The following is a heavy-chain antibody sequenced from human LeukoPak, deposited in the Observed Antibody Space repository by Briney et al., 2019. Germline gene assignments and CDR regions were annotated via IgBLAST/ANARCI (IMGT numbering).Heavy chain of an antibody. D-gene: IGHD3-10*01. CDR1: GYTFTSYA. V-gene: IGHV1-18*01. CDR2: IRPYNGDT. J-gene: IGHJ4*02. CDR3: ARVTYYYGSGRQDEFDY. Sequence: GASVKVSCKTSGYTFTSYAVGWVRQAPGQGLEWMGWIRPYNGDTKYLQNLQGRVILTTDTSTSTVYMELRSLRYDDTAVYYCARVTYYYGSGRQDEFDYWGQGTLVTVSS.